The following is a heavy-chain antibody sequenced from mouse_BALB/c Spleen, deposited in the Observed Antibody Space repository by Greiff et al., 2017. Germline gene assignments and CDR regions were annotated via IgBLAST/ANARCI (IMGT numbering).Heavy chain of an antibody. CDR1: GYTFTSYW. D-gene: IGHD2-3*01. CDR3: ARRDGYYDAMDY. Sequence: QVQLQQSGAELVKPGASVKLSCKASGYTFTSYWMHWVKQRPGQGLEWIGEINPSNGRTNYNEKFKSKATLTVDKSSSTAYMQLSSLTSEDSAVYYCARRDGYYDAMDYWGQGTSVTVSS. V-gene: IGHV1S81*02. J-gene: IGHJ4*01. CDR2: INPSNGRT.